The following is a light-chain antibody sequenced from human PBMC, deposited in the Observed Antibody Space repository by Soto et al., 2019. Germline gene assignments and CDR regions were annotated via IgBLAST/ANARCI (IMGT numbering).Light chain of an antibody. CDR2: GAF. CDR3: QQYNKWPPET. J-gene: IGKJ3*01. V-gene: IGKV3-15*01. Sequence: EIVMTQSPATLSVSPGERATLSCRASQSVSSNLAWSQQEPGQAPRLLIYGAFTRATGIPGRFSGSGSGTKSTLTISSLQSGDFAIYYCQQYNKWPPETFGPGTKVDIK. CDR1: QSVSSN.